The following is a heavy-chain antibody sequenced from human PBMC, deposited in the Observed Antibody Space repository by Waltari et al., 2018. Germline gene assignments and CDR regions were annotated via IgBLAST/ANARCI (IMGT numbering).Heavy chain of an antibody. CDR1: GYTLTELS. D-gene: IGHD3-16*01. V-gene: IGHV1-24*01. J-gene: IGHJ2*01. Sequence: QVQLVQSGAEVKKPGASVKVSCKVSGYTLTELSMPWVRQAPGKGLEWMGGFDPEDGETIYAQKFQGRVTMTEDTSTDTAYMELSSLRSEDTAVYYCATVNPIYDYIWGSTSSRIWYFDLWGRGTLVTVSS. CDR2: FDPEDGET. CDR3: ATVNPIYDYIWGSTSSRIWYFDL.